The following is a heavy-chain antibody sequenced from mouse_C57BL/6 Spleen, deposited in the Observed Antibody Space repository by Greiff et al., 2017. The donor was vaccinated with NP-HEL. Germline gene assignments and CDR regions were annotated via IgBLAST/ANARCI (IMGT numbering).Heavy chain of an antibody. D-gene: IGHD2-1*01. V-gene: IGHV1-22*01. CDR1: GYTFTDYN. J-gene: IGHJ4*01. Sequence: EVQLQQSGPELVKPGASVKMSCKASGYTFTDYNMHWVKQSHGQSLEWIGDINPNNGGTSYNQKFKGKATLTVNKSSSTAYMELRSLTSEDSAVYYWARGAYGNYRHYYAMDYWGQGTSVTVSS. CDR2: INPNNGGT. CDR3: ARGAYGNYRHYYAMDY.